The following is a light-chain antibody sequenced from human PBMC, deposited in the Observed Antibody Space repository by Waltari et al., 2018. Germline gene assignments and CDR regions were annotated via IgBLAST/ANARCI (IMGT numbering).Light chain of an antibody. CDR2: LAS. J-gene: IGKJ1*01. Sequence: EIVMTQSPATLSVSPGERATLSCRASQNIRNSLAWYQQKPGQAPRLLISLASTRATGIPARFSRSGSGTQFSLTISSLQHEDFAIYYCQHHSTWPPTFGPGTRV. CDR1: QNIRNS. CDR3: QHHSTWPPT. V-gene: IGKV3D-15*01.